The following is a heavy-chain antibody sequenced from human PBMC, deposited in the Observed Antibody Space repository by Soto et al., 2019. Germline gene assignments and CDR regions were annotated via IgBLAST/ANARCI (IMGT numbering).Heavy chain of an antibody. Sequence: PSETLSLTCIVYARSFSGYYWSWIRQSPGKGLEWIGEVIHTGRTNYNPSLKGRVTISVDRSKNQFSLKLSSVTAAETAVYYCAREAGNHYGSGSLFDYWGQGILVTVSS. J-gene: IGHJ4*02. CDR2: VIHTGRT. V-gene: IGHV4-34*12. CDR1: ARSFSGYY. CDR3: AREAGNHYGSGSLFDY. D-gene: IGHD3-10*01.